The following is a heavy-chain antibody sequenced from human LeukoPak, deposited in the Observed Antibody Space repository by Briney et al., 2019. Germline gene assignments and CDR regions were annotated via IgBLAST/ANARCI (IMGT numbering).Heavy chain of an antibody. Sequence: PSETLSLTCDVSGGSISNTNWRSWVRQPPGQGLAWIGEVSLAGQTNYNPSLNGRVTMSLDESSNQLSLKLTSVTAADTAIYYCSRERVAFCPFGYWGQGTLVIVPS. CDR1: GGSISNTNW. V-gene: IGHV4-4*02. J-gene: IGHJ4*02. D-gene: IGHD2-15*01. CDR3: SRERVAFCPFGY. CDR2: VSLAGQT.